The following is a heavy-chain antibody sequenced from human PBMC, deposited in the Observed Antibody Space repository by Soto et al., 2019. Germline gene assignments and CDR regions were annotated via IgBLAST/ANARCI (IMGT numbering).Heavy chain of an antibody. CDR2: ISAYNGNT. Sequence: GASVKVSCEASGDTFTSYGISWVRQAPGQGLEWMGWISAYNGNTNYAQKLQGRVTMTTDTSTSTAYMELRSLRSDDTAVYYCVRFFEWLGTNWFDPWGQGTLVTVSS. CDR3: VRFFEWLGTNWFDP. CDR1: GDTFTSYG. D-gene: IGHD3-3*01. V-gene: IGHV1-18*01. J-gene: IGHJ5*02.